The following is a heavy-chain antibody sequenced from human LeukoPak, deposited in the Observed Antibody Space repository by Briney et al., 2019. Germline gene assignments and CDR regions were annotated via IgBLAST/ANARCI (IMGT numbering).Heavy chain of an antibody. CDR1: GGSFSGYY. CDR3: ARPGGIA. J-gene: IGHJ4*02. CDR2: INHSGST. V-gene: IGHV4-34*01. D-gene: IGHD6-13*01. Sequence: SETLSLTCAVYGGSFSGYYWSWIRQPPGKGLEWIGEINHSGSTNYNPSLKSRVTISVDTSKNQFSLKLSSVTAADTAVYYCARPGGIAWGQGTLVTVSS.